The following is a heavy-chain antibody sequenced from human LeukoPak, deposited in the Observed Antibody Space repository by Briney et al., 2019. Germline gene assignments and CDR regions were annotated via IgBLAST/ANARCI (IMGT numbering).Heavy chain of an antibody. CDR1: GFTFSSYS. Sequence: GGSLRLSCAASGFTFSSYSMNWVRQAPGKGLEWVSSISSSSYIYYADSVKSRFTISRDNAKNSLYLQMNSLRAEDTAVYYCARDILTGYSFDYWRQGTMVSVCS. CDR2: ISSSSYI. D-gene: IGHD3-9*01. J-gene: IGHJ4*02. CDR3: ARDILTGYSFDY. V-gene: IGHV3-21*01.